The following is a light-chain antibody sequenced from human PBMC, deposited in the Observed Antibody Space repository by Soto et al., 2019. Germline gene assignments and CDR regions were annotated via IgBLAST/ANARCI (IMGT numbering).Light chain of an antibody. J-gene: IGKJ2*01. V-gene: IGKV4-1*01. CDR2: WAS. CDR1: QSVLYSSNNKNY. Sequence: DIVMTQSPDSLAVSLGERATINCKSSQSVLYSSNNKNYLAWYQQKPGQPPKLLIYWASTRESGVPDRFSGGGSGSDFTLTISSLQAEDVAVYYGQQYYSTPEYTFGQGTKLEVK. CDR3: QQYYSTPEYT.